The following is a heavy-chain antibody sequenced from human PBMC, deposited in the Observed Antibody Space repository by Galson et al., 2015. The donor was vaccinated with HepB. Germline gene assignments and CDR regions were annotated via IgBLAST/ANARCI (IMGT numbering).Heavy chain of an antibody. CDR2: IRSKANSYAT. D-gene: IGHD6-13*01. J-gene: IGHJ4*02. V-gene: IGHV3-73*01. Sequence: SLRLSCAASGFTFSGPAIHWVRQASGKGPEWLGRIRSKANSYATSYVPSLKGRFTISRDDSKNMAYLHMKSLKTEDTAVYYCTRLGDFSGYSSRWGQGTLVTVSS. CDR3: TRLGDFSGYSSR. CDR1: GFTFSGPA.